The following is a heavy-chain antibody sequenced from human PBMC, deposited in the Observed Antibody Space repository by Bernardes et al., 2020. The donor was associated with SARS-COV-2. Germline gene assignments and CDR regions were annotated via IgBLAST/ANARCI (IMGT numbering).Heavy chain of an antibody. Sequence: SEPLSLTCAVYGGSFSDYYGTWIRQGPGKGLEWIGEITHSGSTTLNPSLASRVTLSRDTSKKQFSLKVTSVTAADTGVYYCARGRVTIYGILIMLPAAGPLDFWGQGNVVIVSS. CDR3: ARGRVTIYGILIMLPAAGPLDF. CDR2: ITHSGST. J-gene: IGHJ4*02. D-gene: IGHD6-13*01. CDR1: GGSFSDYY. V-gene: IGHV4-34*01.